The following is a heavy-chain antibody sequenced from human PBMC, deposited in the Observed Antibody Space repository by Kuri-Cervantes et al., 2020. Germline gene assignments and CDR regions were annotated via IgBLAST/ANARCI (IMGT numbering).Heavy chain of an antibody. D-gene: IGHD6-13*01. CDR3: VKDGTAYSSSWFRGHFDN. V-gene: IGHV3-30-3*01. Sequence: GESLKISCAASGFTFSSYAMHWVRQAPGKGLEWVAVISYDGSNKYYADSVKGRFTISRDTSNNTFYLQMNSLRPDDSGIYYCVKDGTAYSSSWFRGHFDNWGQGTPVTVSS. CDR2: ISYDGSNK. J-gene: IGHJ4*02. CDR1: GFTFSSYA.